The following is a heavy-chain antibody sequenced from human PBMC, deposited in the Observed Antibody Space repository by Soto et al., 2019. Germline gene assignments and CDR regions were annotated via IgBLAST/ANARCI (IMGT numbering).Heavy chain of an antibody. CDR2: ISGSGGSI. Sequence: EVQLLESGGGLVQPGGSRRLSCAASGFPFSSYAMNWVRQAPGNGLEWVSAISGSGGSIHYADSVKGRFTISRDNSKNTLYLQMNSLRDEDTAVYHCVKGYWKGDVWGQGTTVTVSS. V-gene: IGHV3-23*01. CDR3: VKGYWKGDV. J-gene: IGHJ6*02. CDR1: GFPFSSYA. D-gene: IGHD1-1*01.